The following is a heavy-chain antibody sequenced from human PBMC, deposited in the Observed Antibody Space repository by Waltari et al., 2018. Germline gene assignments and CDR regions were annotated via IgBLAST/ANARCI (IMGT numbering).Heavy chain of an antibody. CDR1: GGSFSGYH. D-gene: IGHD1-26*01. V-gene: IGHV4-34*01. CDR2: INHSGST. J-gene: IGHJ3*02. Sequence: QVQLKQWGPGMLNPSKPLSPPSAVYGGSFSGYHWTWIRQPPGKGLEWIGEINHSGSTNYNPSLKSRVTISVDTSKNQFSLKLSSVTAADTAVYYCARFLSELRHAFDIWGQGTMVTVSS. CDR3: ARFLSELRHAFDI.